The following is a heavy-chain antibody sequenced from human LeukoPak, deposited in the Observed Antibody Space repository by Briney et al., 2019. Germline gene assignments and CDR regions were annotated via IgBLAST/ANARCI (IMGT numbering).Heavy chain of an antibody. D-gene: IGHD4-17*01. J-gene: IGHJ4*02. CDR3: ARGRGGYGEERTGY. V-gene: IGHV3-7*04. CDR1: GFTFSSYW. Sequence: QPGGSLRLSCAASGFTFSSYWMSWVRQAPGKGLEWVANMKQDGSEKYYVDSVKGRFTISRDNAKNSLYLQMNSLRAEDTAVYYCARGRGGYGEERTGYWGQGTLVSVSS. CDR2: MKQDGSEK.